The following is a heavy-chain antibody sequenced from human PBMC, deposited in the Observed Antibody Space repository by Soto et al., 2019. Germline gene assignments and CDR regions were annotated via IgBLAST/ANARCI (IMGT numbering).Heavy chain of an antibody. J-gene: IGHJ6*02. V-gene: IGHV5-51*01. D-gene: IGHD3-10*01. CDR3: ARAVRGVIRATPYYYGMDV. CDR2: IYPGDSDT. CDR1: GYSFTSYW. Sequence: GESLKISCKGSGYSFTSYWIGWVRQMPGKGLEWMGIIYPGDSDTRYSPSFQGQVTISADKSISTAYLQLSSLKASDTAMYYCARAVRGVIRATPYYYGMDVWGQGTTVTVSS.